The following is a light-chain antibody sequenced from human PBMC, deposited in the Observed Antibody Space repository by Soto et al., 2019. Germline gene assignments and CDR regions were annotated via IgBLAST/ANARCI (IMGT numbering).Light chain of an antibody. CDR2: DVS. J-gene: IGLJ2*01. Sequence: QSALTQPASVSGSPGQSITMSCTGTSSDIGSYNFVSWYQQYPGKAPKLIIFDVSNRPSGISNRFFGSKSGNTASLIISGLQAEDEADYYCSSCSSTSTTLFGGGTKLTVL. CDR1: SSDIGSYNF. V-gene: IGLV2-14*01. CDR3: SSCSSTSTTL.